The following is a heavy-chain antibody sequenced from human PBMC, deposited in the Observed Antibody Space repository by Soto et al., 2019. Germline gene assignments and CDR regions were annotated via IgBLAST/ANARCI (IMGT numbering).Heavy chain of an antibody. CDR2: ISSSSSTI. CDR1: GFTFSSYS. CDR3: AREEGLLNWFDP. D-gene: IGHD1-26*01. Sequence: EVQLVESGGGLVQPGGSLRLSCAASGFTFSSYSMNWVRQAPGQGLEWVSYISSSSSTIYYADSVKGRFTISRDNAKNSLYLQMNSLRAEDTAGDYWAREEGLLNWFDPWGQGTLVTVSS. V-gene: IGHV3-48*01. J-gene: IGHJ5*02.